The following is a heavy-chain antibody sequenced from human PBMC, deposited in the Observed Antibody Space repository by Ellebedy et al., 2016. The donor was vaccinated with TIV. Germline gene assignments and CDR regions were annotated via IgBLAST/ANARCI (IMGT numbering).Heavy chain of an antibody. J-gene: IGHJ4*02. CDR2: INGDGRST. Sequence: GGSLRLSCAASGFFSSYWMHWVRQAPGKGLVWVSRINGDGRSTSYADSVKGRFTISRDNAKNTLYLQMNSLGAEDTAVYYCARGNYDSRGYYSAPLGYWGQGTLVTVSS. CDR1: GFFSSYW. V-gene: IGHV3-74*01. D-gene: IGHD3-22*01. CDR3: ARGNYDSRGYYSAPLGY.